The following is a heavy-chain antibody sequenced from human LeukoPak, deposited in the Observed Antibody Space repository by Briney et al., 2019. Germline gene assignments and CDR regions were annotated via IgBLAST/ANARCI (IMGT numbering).Heavy chain of an antibody. CDR2: ISGSGGST. V-gene: IGHV3-23*01. J-gene: IGHJ3*02. Sequence: PGGSLRLSCAASGFTFSSYAMSWVRQAPGKGLEWVSTISGSGGSTYYADSVKGRFTISRDNSKNTLYLQMNSLRVEDTAVYYCAKGGRMVFSAFDIWGQGTMVTVSS. CDR1: GFTFSSYA. D-gene: IGHD2-8*01. CDR3: AKGGRMVFSAFDI.